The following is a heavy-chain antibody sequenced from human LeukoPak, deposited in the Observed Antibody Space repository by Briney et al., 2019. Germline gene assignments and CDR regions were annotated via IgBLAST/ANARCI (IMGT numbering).Heavy chain of an antibody. CDR2: MYNSGST. V-gene: IGHV4-59*08. CDR3: ARLGSSGSFDY. CDR1: GGSISTNH. J-gene: IGHJ4*02. Sequence: PSETLSLTCTVTGGSISTNHWSWIRQPPYQGLEWIGYMYNSGSTNYNPSLTSQVTISVDTSKNQLSLKLSSVTAADTAVYYCARLGSSGSFDYWGQGTLVTVSS. D-gene: IGHD6-19*01.